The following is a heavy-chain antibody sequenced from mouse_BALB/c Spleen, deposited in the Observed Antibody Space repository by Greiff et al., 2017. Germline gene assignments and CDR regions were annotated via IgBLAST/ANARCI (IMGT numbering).Heavy chain of an antibody. CDR2: INPSTGYT. J-gene: IGHJ2*01. Sequence: VQLQQPGAELVRPGVSVKLSCKASGYTFTSYWMHWVKQRPGQGLEWIGYINPSTGYTEYNQKFKDKATLTADKSSSTAYMQLSSLTSEDSAVYYCARGGWLPFDYWGQGTTLTVSS. V-gene: IGHV1-7*01. D-gene: IGHD2-3*01. CDR3: ARGGWLPFDY. CDR1: GYTFTSYW.